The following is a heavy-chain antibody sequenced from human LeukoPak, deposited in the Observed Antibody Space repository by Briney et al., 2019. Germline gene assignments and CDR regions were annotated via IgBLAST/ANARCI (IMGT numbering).Heavy chain of an antibody. D-gene: IGHD4-11*01. J-gene: IGHJ4*02. Sequence: SETLSLTCTVSGGSISSGGYYWSWIRQHPGKGLEWIGYIYYSGSTYYNPSLKSRVIISVDTSKNQFSLKLSSVTAADTAVYYCAREGSGYSNYVVYWGQGTLVTVSS. CDR3: AREGSGYSNYVVY. V-gene: IGHV4-31*03. CDR1: GGSISSGGYY. CDR2: IYYSGST.